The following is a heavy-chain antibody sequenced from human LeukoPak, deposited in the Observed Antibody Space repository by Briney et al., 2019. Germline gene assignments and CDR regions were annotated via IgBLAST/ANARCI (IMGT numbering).Heavy chain of an antibody. CDR2: IYYSGST. CDR3: ARYSSSWYGRVDY. Sequence: PSETLSLTCTVSGGSISSYYWSWIRQPPGKGLEWIGYIYYSGSTNYNPSLKSRVTISVDTSKNQFSLKLSSVTAADTAVYYCARYSSSWYGRVDYWGQGTLVTVSS. D-gene: IGHD6-13*01. CDR1: GGSISSYY. V-gene: IGHV4-59*12. J-gene: IGHJ4*02.